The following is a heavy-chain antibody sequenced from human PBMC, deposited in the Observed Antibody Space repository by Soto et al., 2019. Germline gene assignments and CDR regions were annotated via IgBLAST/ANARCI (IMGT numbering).Heavy chain of an antibody. J-gene: IGHJ4*02. V-gene: IGHV3-30*18. CDR3: AKLFGLVIVG. CDR1: GFTFTSYD. Sequence: QVQLVESGGGVVQPGRSLRISCAASGFTFTSYDIYWVRQAPGKGLEWVAVTSYDGRSSYYTDSVKGRFTISRDNSKNPLYLQMNSLRAEDTAMYYCAKLFGLVIVGWGQGTLVTVSS. D-gene: IGHD3-3*01. CDR2: TSYDGRSS.